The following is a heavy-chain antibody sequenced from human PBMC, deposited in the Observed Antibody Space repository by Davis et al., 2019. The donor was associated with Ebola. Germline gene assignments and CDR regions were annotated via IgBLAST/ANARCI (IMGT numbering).Heavy chain of an antibody. D-gene: IGHD3-3*01. Sequence: GESLKISCAASGFTFSSYSMNWVRQAPGKGLEWVSYISSSSSTIYYADSVKGRFTISRDNAKNSLYLQMNSLRDEDTAVYYCARESSYYDFWSGYYEGFDYWGQGTLVTVSS. CDR1: GFTFSSYS. V-gene: IGHV3-48*02. CDR3: ARESSYYDFWSGYYEGFDY. J-gene: IGHJ4*02. CDR2: ISSSSSTI.